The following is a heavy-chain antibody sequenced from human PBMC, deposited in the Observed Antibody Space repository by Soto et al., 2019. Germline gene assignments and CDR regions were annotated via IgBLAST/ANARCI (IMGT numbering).Heavy chain of an antibody. Sequence: PGESLNISCKGSGYSFSSFWIGWVRQMPGKGLELIGIIYPGDSDIRYSPSFEGQVTMSADRSSSTAYLQWSSLKASDTAMYYCAKHTTYRLYGMDVCGQRTKVIVSS. J-gene: IGHJ6*02. D-gene: IGHD1-1*01. CDR2: IYPGDSDI. V-gene: IGHV5-51*01. CDR3: AKHTTYRLYGMDV. CDR1: GYSFSSFW.